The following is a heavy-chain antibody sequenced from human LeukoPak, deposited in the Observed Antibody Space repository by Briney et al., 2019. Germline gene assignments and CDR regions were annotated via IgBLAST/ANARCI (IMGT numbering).Heavy chain of an antibody. CDR3: AKNVGSGSLRSSDY. Sequence: GGSLRLSCAASGFTFSSYAMSWVRQAPGKGLEWVSTISGSGSSTYYADSVKGRFTISRDNSKNTLYLEMNSLRAEDTAVYYCAKNVGSGSLRSSDYWGQGTVVTVSS. J-gene: IGHJ4*02. CDR1: GFTFSSYA. V-gene: IGHV3-23*01. D-gene: IGHD3-22*01. CDR2: ISGSGSST.